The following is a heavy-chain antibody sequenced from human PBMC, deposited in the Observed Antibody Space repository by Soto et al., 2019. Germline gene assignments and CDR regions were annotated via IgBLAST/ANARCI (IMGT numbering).Heavy chain of an antibody. CDR2: IYYSGST. J-gene: IGHJ4*02. Sequence: SETLSLTCTVSGGSIISYYWSWIRQPPGKGLEWIGYIYYSGSTNYNPSLKSRVTISVDTSNNQFSLKLSSVTAADTAVYYCARRWGAAFDYWGQGTLVTVSS. CDR1: GGSIISYY. CDR3: ARRWGAAFDY. D-gene: IGHD1-26*01. V-gene: IGHV4-59*08.